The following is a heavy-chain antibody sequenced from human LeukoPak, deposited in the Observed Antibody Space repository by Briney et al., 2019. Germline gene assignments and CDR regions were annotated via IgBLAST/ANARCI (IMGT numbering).Heavy chain of an antibody. CDR1: GYTFTGYY. CDR2: INPNSGGT. J-gene: IGHJ4*02. D-gene: IGHD3-3*01. Sequence: ASVKVSCKASGYTFTGYYMHWVRQAPGQGLEWMGWINPNSGGTNYAQKFQGRVTMTRDTSISTAYMELSRLRSDDTAVYYCARAWYDFWSGYPEGHIDYWGQGTLVTVSS. CDR3: ARAWYDFWSGYPEGHIDY. V-gene: IGHV1-2*02.